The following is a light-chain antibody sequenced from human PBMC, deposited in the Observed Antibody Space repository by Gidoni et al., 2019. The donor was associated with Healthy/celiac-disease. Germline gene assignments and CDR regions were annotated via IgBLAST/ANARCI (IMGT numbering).Light chain of an antibody. Sequence: EIVMTQSPATLSVSPGERATLSCRASQSVSSNLAWYQHKPGQAPRLLIYGASTRATGIPARFSGSGSGTEFTLTISSLQSEDFAVYYCQQYNNWPALGQGTRLEIK. CDR1: QSVSSN. CDR3: QQYNNWPA. J-gene: IGKJ5*01. V-gene: IGKV3-15*01. CDR2: GAS.